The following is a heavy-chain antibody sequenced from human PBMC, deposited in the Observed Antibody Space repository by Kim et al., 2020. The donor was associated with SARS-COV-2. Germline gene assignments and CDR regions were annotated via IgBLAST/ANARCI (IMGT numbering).Heavy chain of an antibody. V-gene: IGHV3-30*18. CDR2: ISYDGSNK. J-gene: IGHJ4*02. CDR3: AKDGGAREYSSSWLEFDY. D-gene: IGHD6-13*01. CDR1: GFTFSSYG. Sequence: GGSLRLSCAASGFTFSSYGMHWVRQAPGKGLEWVAVISYDGSNKYYADSVKGRFTISRDNSKNTLYLQMNSLRAEDTAVYYCAKDGGAREYSSSWLEFDYWGQGTLVTVSS.